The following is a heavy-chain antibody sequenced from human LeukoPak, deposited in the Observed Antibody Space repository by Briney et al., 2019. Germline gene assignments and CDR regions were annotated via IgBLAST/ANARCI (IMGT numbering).Heavy chain of an antibody. D-gene: IGHD3-22*01. Sequence: PSETLSLTCTVSGGSISSGDYYWSWIRQPPGKGLEWIGYIYYSGSTYYNPSLKSRVTISVDTSKNQFSLKLSSVTAADTAVYYCAITRNYDPFFDYWGQGTLVTVSS. J-gene: IGHJ4*02. CDR3: AITRNYDPFFDY. CDR1: GGSISSGDYY. CDR2: IYYSGST. V-gene: IGHV4-30-4*01.